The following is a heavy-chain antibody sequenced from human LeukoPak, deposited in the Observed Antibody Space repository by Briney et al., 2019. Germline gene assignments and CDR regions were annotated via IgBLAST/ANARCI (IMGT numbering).Heavy chain of an antibody. CDR2: IYYCGST. D-gene: IGHD6-19*01. V-gene: IGHV4-59*01. Sequence: SETLSLTCTVSGGSISSYYWSWIRQPPGKGLEWIGYIYYCGSTNYNPSLKSRVTISVDTSKNQFSLKLSSVTAADTAVYYCARDRSGWYSGTRGWFDPWGQGTLVTVSS. CDR3: ARDRSGWYSGTRGWFDP. CDR1: GGSISSYY. J-gene: IGHJ5*02.